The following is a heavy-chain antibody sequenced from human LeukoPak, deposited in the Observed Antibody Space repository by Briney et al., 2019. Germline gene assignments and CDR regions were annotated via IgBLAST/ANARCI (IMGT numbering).Heavy chain of an antibody. CDR2: INPSGGST. D-gene: IGHD6-6*01. J-gene: IGHJ5*02. V-gene: IGHV1-46*01. CDR3: ASQGAFEYSSSSRFDP. CDR1: GYTFTSYY. Sequence: ASVKVSYKASGYTFTSYYMHWVRQAPGQGLEWMGIINPSGGSTSYAQKFQGRVTMTRDMSTSTVYMELSSLRSEDTAVYYCASQGAFEYSSSSRFDPWGQGTLVTVSS.